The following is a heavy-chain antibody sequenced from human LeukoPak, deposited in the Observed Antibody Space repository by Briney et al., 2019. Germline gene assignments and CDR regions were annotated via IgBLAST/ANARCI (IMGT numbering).Heavy chain of an antibody. J-gene: IGHJ3*02. CDR2: IYYSGST. V-gene: IGHV4-59*01. CDR1: GGSISRYY. CDR3: ARESVEGAFDI. D-gene: IGHD5-24*01. Sequence: SETLSLTCTVSGGSISRYYWSWIRQPPGKGLEWTGYIYYSGSTNYNPSLKSRVTISVDTSKNQFSLKLSSVTAADTAVYYCARESVEGAFDIWGQGTMVTVSS.